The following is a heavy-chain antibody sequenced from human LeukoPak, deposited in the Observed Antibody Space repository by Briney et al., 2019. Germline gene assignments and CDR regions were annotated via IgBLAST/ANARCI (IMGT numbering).Heavy chain of an antibody. CDR3: AKVHTKRYYFDY. CDR2: ISGSGGST. J-gene: IGHJ4*02. Sequence: PGGSLRLSCAASGFTFSSYAMSWVRQAPGKGLEWVSAISGSGGSTYYADSVKGRFTISRDNSKSTLYLQMNSLRAEDTAVYYCAKVHTKRYYFDYWGQGTLVTVSS. V-gene: IGHV3-23*01. D-gene: IGHD1-1*01. CDR1: GFTFSSYA.